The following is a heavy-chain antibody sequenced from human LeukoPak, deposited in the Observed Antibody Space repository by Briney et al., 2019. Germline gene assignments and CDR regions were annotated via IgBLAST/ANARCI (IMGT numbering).Heavy chain of an antibody. CDR2: ISGSGGST. CDR3: ARGYNSSSWSLFDY. Sequence: PGGSLRLSCAASGFTFSSYAMSWVRQAPGKGLEWVSAISGSGGSTYYADSVKGRFTISGDNSNNTLYLQMNSLRAEDTAVYYCARGYNSSSWSLFDYWGQGTLVTISS. V-gene: IGHV3-23*01. CDR1: GFTFSSYA. D-gene: IGHD6-6*01. J-gene: IGHJ4*02.